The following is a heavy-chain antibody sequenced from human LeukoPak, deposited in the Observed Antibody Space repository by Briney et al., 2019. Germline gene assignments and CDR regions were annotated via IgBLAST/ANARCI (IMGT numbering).Heavy chain of an antibody. CDR3: ASVGYSTYNSSSGFDY. CDR1: GFTVSSNY. Sequence: GGSLRLSCAASGFTVSSNYMSWVRQAPGKGLEWGSVIYSGGSTYYADSVKGRFTISRDNSKNTLYLQMNSLRAEDTAVYYCASVGYSTYNSSSGFDYWGQGTMVSVSS. V-gene: IGHV3-53*01. J-gene: IGHJ4*02. D-gene: IGHD6-6*01. CDR2: IYSGGST.